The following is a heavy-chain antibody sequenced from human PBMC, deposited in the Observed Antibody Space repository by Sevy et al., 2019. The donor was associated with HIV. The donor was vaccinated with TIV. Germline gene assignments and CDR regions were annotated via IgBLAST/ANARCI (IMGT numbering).Heavy chain of an antibody. V-gene: IGHV3-7*01. D-gene: IGHD6-13*01. CDR3: ARVSSAGGGDY. CDR2: IRPDGSET. CDR1: GLTFSTSW. J-gene: IGHJ4*02. Sequence: GGSLRLSCAASGLTFSTSWMKWVRQAPGKGLECVANIRPDGSETYYADSVRGRFTISRDNARDSVFLQMNSLRVEDTAVYYCARVSSAGGGDYWGQGVLVTVSS.